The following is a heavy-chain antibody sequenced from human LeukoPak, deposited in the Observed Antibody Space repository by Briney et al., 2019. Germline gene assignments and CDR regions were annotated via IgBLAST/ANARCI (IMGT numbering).Heavy chain of an antibody. J-gene: IGHJ4*02. CDR2: IKQDGTEK. V-gene: IGHV3-7*01. Sequence: PGGSLRLSCTASGFTFSSYWMSWVRQAPGKGLEWVANIKQDGTEKYYVDSVKGRFTIPRDNAKNSLYLQMNSLRVEDTAVYYCAKLAKYFYGSETYYFFEHWGQGTPVTASS. D-gene: IGHD3-10*01. CDR1: GFTFSSYW. CDR3: AKLAKYFYGSETYYFFEH.